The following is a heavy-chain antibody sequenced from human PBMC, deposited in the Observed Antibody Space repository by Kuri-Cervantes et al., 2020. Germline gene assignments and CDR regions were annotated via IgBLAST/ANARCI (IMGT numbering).Heavy chain of an antibody. D-gene: IGHD3-3*01. J-gene: IGHJ4*02. CDR1: GFTFSSYA. V-gene: IGHV3-23*01. CDR3: ALGGRFLEWLFDY. CDR2: ISSSGGTT. Sequence: GGSLRLSCAASGFTFSSYAMSWVRQAPGKGLEGVSAISSSGGTTYYIDSVKGRFTISRDNSKNTLYLQMNSLRAEDTAVYYCALGGRFLEWLFDYWGQGTLVTVSS.